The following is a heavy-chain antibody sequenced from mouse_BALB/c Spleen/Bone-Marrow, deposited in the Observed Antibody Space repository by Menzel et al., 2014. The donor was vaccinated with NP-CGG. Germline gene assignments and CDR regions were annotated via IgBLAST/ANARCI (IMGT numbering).Heavy chain of an antibody. CDR2: IDPANGNT. CDR1: GFNIKDTF. V-gene: IGHV14-3*02. J-gene: IGHJ2*01. CDR3: TRGEDY. Sequence: VQLQQPGAELVKPGASVKLSCTASGFNIKDTFMHWVKQRPEQGLEWIGRIDPANGNTKYDPKFQGKAPITADTSSNTAYLHLTSLTSEDTAVYYCTRGEDYWGQGTTLAVSS.